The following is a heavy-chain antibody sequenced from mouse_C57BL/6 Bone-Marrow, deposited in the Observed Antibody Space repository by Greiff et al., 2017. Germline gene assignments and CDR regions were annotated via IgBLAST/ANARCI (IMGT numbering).Heavy chain of an antibody. CDR2: FYPGSGSI. V-gene: IGHV1-62-2*01. CDR1: GYIFTEYT. D-gene: IGHD2-4*01. J-gene: IGHJ2*01. CDR3: ARHERYYDYEGYFGY. Sequence: VKVVESGAELVKPGASVKLSCKASGYIFTEYTIHWVKQRSGQGLEWIGWFYPGSGSIKYNERFKDKATLTADKSSNTVYMELSRLTSEDSAVYFCARHERYYDYEGYFGYWGQGTTLTVSS.